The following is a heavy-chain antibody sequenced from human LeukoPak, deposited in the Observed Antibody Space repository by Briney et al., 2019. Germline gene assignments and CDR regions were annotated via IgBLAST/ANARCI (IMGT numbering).Heavy chain of an antibody. Sequence: ASVKVSCKASGYTFTSYDMHWVRQAPGQRLEWMGWINAGNGNTKYSQKFQGRVTITRDTSASTGYMELSSLRSEDTPVYYCARGPRDYPQYNSFDPWGQGTLVTVSS. CDR2: INAGNGNT. D-gene: IGHD4-17*01. CDR3: ARGPRDYPQYNSFDP. CDR1: GYTFTSYD. V-gene: IGHV1-3*01. J-gene: IGHJ5*02.